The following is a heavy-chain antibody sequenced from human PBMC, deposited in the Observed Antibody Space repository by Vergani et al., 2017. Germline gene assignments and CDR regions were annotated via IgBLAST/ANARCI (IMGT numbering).Heavy chain of an antibody. J-gene: IGHJ4*02. CDR3: ARKLVSPSFDS. D-gene: IGHD3-22*01. V-gene: IGHV2-26*01. CDR1: GFSLNNARMG. CDR2: IFSNDEK. Sequence: QVTLKESGPVLVKPTETLTLTCTGSGFSLNNARMGVSWIRQPPGKALEWLAHIFSNDEKYYSASLKSRLTISKDTSKRQVVLTMTNMDPVDTATYYCARKLVSPSFDSWGQGTLVTVSS.